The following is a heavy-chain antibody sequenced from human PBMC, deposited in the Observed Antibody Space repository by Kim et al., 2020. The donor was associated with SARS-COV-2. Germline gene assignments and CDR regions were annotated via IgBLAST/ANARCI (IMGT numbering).Heavy chain of an antibody. V-gene: IGHV3-13*01. CDR3: ARVNFDSTDYYPYFDH. Sequence: GGSLRLSCAASGFPFKNYDMHWVRQTTGKGLEWVSAIGTGDDAHYAGSVKGRFTVSRDNAKNSLYLHMTSLRAGDTAVYYCARVNFDSTDYYPYFDHWGQETLVTVSS. J-gene: IGHJ4*02. CDR2: IGTGDDA. CDR1: GFPFKNYD. D-gene: IGHD3-22*01.